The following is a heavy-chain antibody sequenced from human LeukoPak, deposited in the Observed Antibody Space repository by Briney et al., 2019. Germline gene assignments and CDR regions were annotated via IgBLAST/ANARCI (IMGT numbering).Heavy chain of an antibody. CDR3: ARVHYYGSGIQRTNYGMDV. D-gene: IGHD3-10*01. V-gene: IGHV1-69*01. CDR1: GGTFSSYS. J-gene: IGHJ6*02. CDR2: IIPIFGTA. Sequence: SVKVSCKASGGTFSSYSISWVRQAPGQGLEWMGGIIPIFGTANYAQRFQGRVTITADESTRTAYMELSSLRSEDTAVYYCARVHYYGSGIQRTNYGMDVWGQGTTVTVSS.